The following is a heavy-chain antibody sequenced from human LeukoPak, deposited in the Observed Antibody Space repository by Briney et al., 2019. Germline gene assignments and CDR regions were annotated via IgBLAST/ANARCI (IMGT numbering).Heavy chain of an antibody. CDR3: ARGYNWGTFDY. D-gene: IGHD1-1*01. CDR2: IWYDGSNI. V-gene: IGHV3-33*08. J-gene: IGHJ4*02. CDR1: GFTFSNYV. Sequence: SGGSLRLSCAASGFTFSNYVRHWVRQAPGKGLEGVAVIWYDGSNIDYADSVKVRFTISRDNSKNTLYLQMNSLRAEDTAVYYCARGYNWGTFDYWGQGTLVTVSS.